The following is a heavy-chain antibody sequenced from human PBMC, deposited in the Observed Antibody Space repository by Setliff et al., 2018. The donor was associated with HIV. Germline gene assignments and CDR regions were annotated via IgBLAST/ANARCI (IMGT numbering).Heavy chain of an antibody. J-gene: IGHJ5*02. CDR1: GGSMNSDSYS. V-gene: IGHV4-61*09. CDR2: IYVGGSV. D-gene: IGHD3-3*01. Sequence: SETLSLTFTVSGGSMNSDSYSWTWLRQPAGKGPELIGHIYVGGSVIYNPSLASRVTISMVPSKNQFSLDLSSVTAADTAKYYCARAKTIGVSAVFFDPWGQGRPVTVSS. CDR3: ARAKTIGVSAVFFDP.